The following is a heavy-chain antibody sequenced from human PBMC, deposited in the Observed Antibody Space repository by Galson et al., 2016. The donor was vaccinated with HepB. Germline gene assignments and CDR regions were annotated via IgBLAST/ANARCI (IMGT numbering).Heavy chain of an antibody. CDR1: GGTFSSYP. CDR3: ARGNVVLPAGVAYYYYGMDV. D-gene: IGHD2-2*01. J-gene: IGHJ6*02. V-gene: IGHV1-69*13. Sequence: SVKVSCKASGGTFSSYPISWVRQAPGQGLEWMGGIIPTFGTATYAQKFQGRVTITADESTSTTYMQLSSLRSDDTAVYYCARGNVVLPAGVAYYYYGMDVWGQGTTGTGSS. CDR2: IIPTFGTA.